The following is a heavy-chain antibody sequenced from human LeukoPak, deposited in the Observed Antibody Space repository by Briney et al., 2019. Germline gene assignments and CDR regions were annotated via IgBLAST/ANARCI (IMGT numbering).Heavy chain of an antibody. D-gene: IGHD6-19*01. Sequence: GGSLRLSCAASGFTFSIYAMSWVRQAPGKGLEWVSAISGSGGTAYYADSVKGRFTISRDNSKNTLYLQMSSLRAEDTAVYYCARDPPGGSSGWYDWGQGTLVTVSS. CDR2: ISGSGGTA. J-gene: IGHJ4*02. CDR3: ARDPPGGSSGWYD. CDR1: GFTFSIYA. V-gene: IGHV3-23*01.